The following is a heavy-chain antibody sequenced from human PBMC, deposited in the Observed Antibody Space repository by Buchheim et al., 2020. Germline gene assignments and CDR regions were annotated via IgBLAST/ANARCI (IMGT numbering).Heavy chain of an antibody. Sequence: QVQLVESGGGVVQPGRSLRLSCAASGFTFSSYAMHWVRQAPGKGLEWVAVISYDGSNKYYADSVKGRFTISRENSKNTLYRPMNSLRAEDTAVYYCARPASMISYYFDYWGQGTL. D-gene: IGHD2-2*01. CDR2: ISYDGSNK. CDR3: ARPASMISYYFDY. CDR1: GFTFSSYA. V-gene: IGHV3-30*14. J-gene: IGHJ4*02.